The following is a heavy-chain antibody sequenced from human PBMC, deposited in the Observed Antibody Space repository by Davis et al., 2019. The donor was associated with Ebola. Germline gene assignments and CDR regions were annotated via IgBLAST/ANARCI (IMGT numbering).Heavy chain of an antibody. CDR1: GYTFTSNY. V-gene: IGHV1-46*01. CDR2: INPSGGST. Sequence: SVNVSCKASGYTFTSNYMHWVRQAPGQGLEWMGIINPSGGSTSYAQKFQGRVTMTRDTSTSTVYMELSSLRSEDTAVYYCARALAGVSSPGVPAFDIWGQGTMVTVSS. J-gene: IGHJ3*02. D-gene: IGHD2-8*01. CDR3: ARALAGVSSPGVPAFDI.